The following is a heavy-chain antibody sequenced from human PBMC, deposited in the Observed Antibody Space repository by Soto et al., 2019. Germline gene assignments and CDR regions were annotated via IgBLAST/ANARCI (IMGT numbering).Heavy chain of an antibody. Sequence: EVQLLESGGGLVQPGGSLRLSCAASGFTFSSYAMSWVRQAPGKGLEWVSAISGSGGSTYYADSVKGRFTISRDNSKNTRYLQMNSLRAEDTAVYYCAKSIAVAGTLDAFDIWGQGTMVTVTS. J-gene: IGHJ3*02. D-gene: IGHD6-19*01. CDR3: AKSIAVAGTLDAFDI. CDR1: GFTFSSYA. V-gene: IGHV3-23*01. CDR2: ISGSGGST.